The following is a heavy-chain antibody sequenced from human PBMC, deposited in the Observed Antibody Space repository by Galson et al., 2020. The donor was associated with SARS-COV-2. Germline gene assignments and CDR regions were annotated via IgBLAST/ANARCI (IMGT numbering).Heavy chain of an antibody. CDR3: ARDGRYRSPSFSSDY. CDR2: ISYDGSNK. V-gene: IGHV3-30-3*01. CDR1: GFSFSSHT. J-gene: IGHJ4*02. D-gene: IGHD2-2*01. Sequence: GGSLRLSCAASGFSFSSHTMNWVRQAPGKGLEWVAVISYDGSNKYYGGSVEGRFIISRDNSKNTLYLQMNSLRAEDTAVYYCARDGRYRSPSFSSDYWGQGTLVTVSS.